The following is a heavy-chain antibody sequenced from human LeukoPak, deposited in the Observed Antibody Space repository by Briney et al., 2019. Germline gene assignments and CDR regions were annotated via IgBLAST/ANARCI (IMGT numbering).Heavy chain of an antibody. CDR1: GFTFSSYW. Sequence: PGGSLRLSCVASGFTFSSYWMHWVRQDPRKGLVWVSRINGDGRNINYADSVRGRFTISRDNAKNTLYLQMNTLRVEDTAVYYCARDDAFDIWGQGTMVTVSS. CDR2: INGDGRNI. V-gene: IGHV3-74*01. CDR3: ARDDAFDI. J-gene: IGHJ3*02.